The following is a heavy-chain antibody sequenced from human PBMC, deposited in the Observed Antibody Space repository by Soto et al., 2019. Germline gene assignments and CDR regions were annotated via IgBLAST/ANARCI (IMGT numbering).Heavy chain of an antibody. CDR3: ATRRLVDDAFDI. V-gene: IGHV3-53*01. Sequence: GGSLRLSCAASGFTVSSIFMSWVRQAPGKGLEWVSVVYSGGSAYYADSVKGRFTISRDNSKNTLYLQMNSLRAEDTAVYYCATRRLVDDAFDIWGQGTMVTVSS. J-gene: IGHJ3*02. D-gene: IGHD5-12*01. CDR1: GFTVSSIF. CDR2: VYSGGSA.